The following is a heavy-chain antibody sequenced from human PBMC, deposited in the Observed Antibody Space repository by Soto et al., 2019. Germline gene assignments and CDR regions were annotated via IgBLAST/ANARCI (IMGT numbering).Heavy chain of an antibody. CDR3: ARNILEWLLDY. V-gene: IGHV4-59*01. CDR2: IYYSGST. J-gene: IGHJ4*02. CDR1: GGSISSYY. Sequence: SETLSLTCTVSGGSISSYYWSWIRQPPGKGLEWIGYIYYSGSTNYNPSLKSRVTISVDTSKNQLSLKLSSVTAADTAVYYCARNILEWLLDYWGQGTLVTVSS. D-gene: IGHD3-3*01.